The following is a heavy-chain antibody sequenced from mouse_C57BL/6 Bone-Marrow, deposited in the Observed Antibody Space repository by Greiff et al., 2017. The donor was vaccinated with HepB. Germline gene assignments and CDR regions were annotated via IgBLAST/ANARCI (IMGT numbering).Heavy chain of an antibody. V-gene: IGHV2-5*01. J-gene: IGHJ4*01. Sequence: QVQLQQSGPGLVQPSQSLSITCTVSGFSLTSYGVHWVRQSPGKGLEWLGVIWRGGSTDYNAAFMSRLSITKDNSKSQVFFKMNSLQADDTAIYYCAKKDSSGPYWYAMDYWGQGTSVTVSS. CDR2: IWRGGST. D-gene: IGHD3-2*02. CDR3: AKKDSSGPYWYAMDY. CDR1: GFSLTSYG.